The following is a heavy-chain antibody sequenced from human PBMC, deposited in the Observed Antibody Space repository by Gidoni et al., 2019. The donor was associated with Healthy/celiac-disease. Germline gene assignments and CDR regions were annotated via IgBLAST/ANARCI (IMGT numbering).Heavy chain of an antibody. CDR1: GGSISSGSYY. Sequence: QVQLQESGPGLVKPSQTLSLTCTVSGGSISSGSYYWSWIRQPAGKGLEWIGRIYTSGSTNYNPSLKSRVTISVDTSKNQFSLKLSSVTAADTAVYYCAKEGDPYCSGGSCLDYWGQGTLVTVSS. D-gene: IGHD2-15*01. V-gene: IGHV4-61*02. J-gene: IGHJ4*02. CDR2: IYTSGST. CDR3: AKEGDPYCSGGSCLDY.